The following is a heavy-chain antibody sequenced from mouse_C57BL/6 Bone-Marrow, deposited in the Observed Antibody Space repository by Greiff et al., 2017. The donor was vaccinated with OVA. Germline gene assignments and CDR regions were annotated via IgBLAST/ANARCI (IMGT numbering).Heavy chain of an antibody. V-gene: IGHV1-59*01. CDR3: ARGDYGNYFYAMDY. CDR1: GYTFTSYW. D-gene: IGHD2-1*01. Sequence: QVQLQQPGAELVRPGTSVKLSCKASGYTFTSYWMHWVKQRPGQGLEWIGVIDPSDSYTNYNQKFKGKATLTVDTSSSTAYMQLSSLTSEDSAVYYCARGDYGNYFYAMDYWGQGTSVTVSS. CDR2: IDPSDSYT. J-gene: IGHJ4*01.